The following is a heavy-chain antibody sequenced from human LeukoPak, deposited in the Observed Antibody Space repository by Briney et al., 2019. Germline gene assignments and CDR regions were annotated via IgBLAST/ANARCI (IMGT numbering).Heavy chain of an antibody. CDR2: ISSSGSTI. Sequence: GGSLRLSCAASGFTFSDYYMSWIRQAPGKGLEWVSYISSSGSTIYYADSVKGRFTISRDNAKNSLYLQMNSLRAEDTAVYYCARDRYVGATTAGDSDSWGQGTLVTVSS. J-gene: IGHJ4*02. V-gene: IGHV3-11*01. CDR1: GFTFSDYY. CDR3: ARDRYVGATTAGDSDS. D-gene: IGHD1-26*01.